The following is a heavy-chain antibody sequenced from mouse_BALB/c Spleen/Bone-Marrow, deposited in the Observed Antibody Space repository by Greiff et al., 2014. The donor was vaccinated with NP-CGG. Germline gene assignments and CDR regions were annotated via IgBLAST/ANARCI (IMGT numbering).Heavy chain of an antibody. CDR1: GFTFSSYY. Sequence: EVMLVESGGGLVKLGGSLKLSCAASGFTFSSYYVSWVRQTPEKRLELVAAINSNGDNTYYPDTVKGRFTISRDNAKNTLYLQMSSLKSEDTALYYCAGSYYGSTFDYWGQGTTLTVSS. J-gene: IGHJ2*01. V-gene: IGHV5-6-2*01. CDR2: INSNGDNT. CDR3: AGSYYGSTFDY. D-gene: IGHD1-1*01.